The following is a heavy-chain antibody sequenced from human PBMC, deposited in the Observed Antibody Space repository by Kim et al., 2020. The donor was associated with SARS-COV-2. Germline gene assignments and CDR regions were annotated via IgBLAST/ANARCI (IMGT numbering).Heavy chain of an antibody. Sequence: ASVKVSCKTSGYTFTDHYIHWVRQAPGQGLQWMGWINPNNGATNYAQKFQGRVTMTRDTSISTAYMELSGLTSDDTAVYYCARDSNSITLVGGLINWFDPWGQGSLVTVSS. CDR1: GYTFTDHY. CDR3: ARDSNSITLVGGLINWFDP. CDR2: INPNNGAT. J-gene: IGHJ5*02. V-gene: IGHV1-2*02. D-gene: IGHD3-10*01.